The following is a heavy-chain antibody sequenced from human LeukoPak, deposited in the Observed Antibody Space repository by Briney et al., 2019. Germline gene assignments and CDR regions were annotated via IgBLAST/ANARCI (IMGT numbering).Heavy chain of an antibody. CDR3: ARDRTYYYDSSGSGGDGY. V-gene: IGHV3-11*01. D-gene: IGHD3-22*01. Sequence: PGGSLRLSCAASGFTFSDYYMSWIRQAPGKGLEWVSYISSSGSTIYYADSVKGRFTISRDNAKNSLYLQMNSLRAEDTAVYYCARDRTYYYDSSGSGGDGYWGQGTPVTVSS. CDR1: GFTFSDYY. CDR2: ISSSGSTI. J-gene: IGHJ4*02.